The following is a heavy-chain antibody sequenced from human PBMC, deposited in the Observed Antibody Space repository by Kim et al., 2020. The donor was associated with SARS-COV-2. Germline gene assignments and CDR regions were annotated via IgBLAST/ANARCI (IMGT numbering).Heavy chain of an antibody. V-gene: IGHV3-21*01. CDR3: AKDKTSRLGWATHLDY. J-gene: IGHJ4*02. D-gene: IGHD6-19*01. Sequence: GGSLRLSCAASGFTFSTYNMHWVRQAPGKGLEWVSSISSSRIYIYYGDSVKGRFTVSRDNAKNSLYLQMNSLRAEDTGVYYCAKDKTSRLGWATHLDYWGQGTLVTVSS. CDR2: ISSSRIYI. CDR1: GFTFSTYN.